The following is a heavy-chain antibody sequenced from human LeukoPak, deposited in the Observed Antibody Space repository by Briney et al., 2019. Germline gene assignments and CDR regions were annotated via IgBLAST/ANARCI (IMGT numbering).Heavy chain of an antibody. V-gene: IGHV3-7*01. CDR2: ISPDGSET. CDR1: GSTFSSSW. J-gene: IGHJ4*02. CDR3: ARPRVPDS. Sequence: GGSLRLSCAASGSTFSSSWMSWVRQAPGKGLEWVANISPDGSETNYVDSVKGRFTISRDNAKNSLYLQMNSLRAEDTAVYYCARPRVPDSWGQGTLVIVSS.